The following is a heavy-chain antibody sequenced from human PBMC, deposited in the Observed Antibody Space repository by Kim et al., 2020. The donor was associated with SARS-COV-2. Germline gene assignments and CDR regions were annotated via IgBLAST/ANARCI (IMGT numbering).Heavy chain of an antibody. D-gene: IGHD6-13*01. CDR1: GYTLTELS. CDR2: FDPEDGET. Sequence: ASVKVSCKVSGYTLTELSMHWVRQAPGKGLEWMGGFDPEDGETIYAQKFQGRVTMTEDTSTDTAYMELSSLRSGDTAVYYCATGAAAGKSNWFDPWGQGTLVTVSS. V-gene: IGHV1-24*01. CDR3: ATGAAAGKSNWFDP. J-gene: IGHJ5*02.